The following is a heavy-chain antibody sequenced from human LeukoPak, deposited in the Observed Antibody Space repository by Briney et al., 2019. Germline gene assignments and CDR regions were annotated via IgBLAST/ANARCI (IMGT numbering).Heavy chain of an antibody. Sequence: SETLSLTCTVSGGSISSSSYYWGWIRQPPGKGLEWIGSIYYSGSTYYNPSVKSRVTIFVDTSKNQFSLTLSSVTAADTAVYYCASGFDGYNLWGQGTLVTVSS. CDR2: IYYSGST. CDR1: GGSISSSSYY. CDR3: ASGFDGYNL. V-gene: IGHV4-39*01. D-gene: IGHD5-24*01. J-gene: IGHJ4*02.